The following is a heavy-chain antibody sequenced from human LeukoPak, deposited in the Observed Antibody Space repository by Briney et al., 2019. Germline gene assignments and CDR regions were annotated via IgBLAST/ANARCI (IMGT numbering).Heavy chain of an antibody. Sequence: PGGSLRLSCAASGFTVSSNYMSWVRQAPGKGPEWVSVIYSGGSTYYADSVKGRFTISRDNSKNTLYLQMNSLRAEDTAVYYCATTGTTLYYFDYWGQGTLVTVSS. V-gene: IGHV3-66*02. CDR3: ATTGTTLYYFDY. CDR1: GFTVSSNY. J-gene: IGHJ4*02. D-gene: IGHD1-1*01. CDR2: IYSGGST.